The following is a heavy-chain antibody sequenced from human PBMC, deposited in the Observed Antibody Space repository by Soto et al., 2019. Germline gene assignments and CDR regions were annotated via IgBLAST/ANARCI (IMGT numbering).Heavy chain of an antibody. D-gene: IGHD2-2*01. CDR1: GGTFSSYA. V-gene: IGHV1-69*13. J-gene: IGHJ6*02. CDR3: ARAWAAMARTRAYYYCYGMDV. CDR2: IIPIFGTA. Sequence: SVKVSCKASGGTFSSYAISWVRQAPGQGLEWMGGIIPIFGTANYAQKFQGRVTITADESTSTAYMELSSLRSEDTAVYYCARAWAAMARTRAYYYCYGMDVWGQGTTVTVSS.